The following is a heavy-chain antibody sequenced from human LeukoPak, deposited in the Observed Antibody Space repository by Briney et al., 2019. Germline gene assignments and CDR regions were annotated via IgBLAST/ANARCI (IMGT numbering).Heavy chain of an antibody. CDR2: IYYSGST. CDR3: ARPGRAGIAAVPFDY. D-gene: IGHD6-13*01. CDR1: GGSISSYY. V-gene: IGHV4-59*08. J-gene: IGHJ4*02. Sequence: SETLSLTCTVSGGSISSYYWSWIRQPPGKGLEWIRYIYYSGSTNYNPSLKSRVTISVDTSKNQFSLKLSSVTAADTAVYYCARPGRAGIAAVPFDYWGQGTLVTVSS.